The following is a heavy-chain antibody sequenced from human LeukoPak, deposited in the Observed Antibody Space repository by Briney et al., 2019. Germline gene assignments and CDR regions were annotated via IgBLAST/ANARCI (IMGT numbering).Heavy chain of an antibody. CDR2: INPSGGST. CDR3: AIGHYYDSSSYYRDDAFDI. J-gene: IGHJ3*02. V-gene: IGHV1-46*01. Sequence: ASVKVSCKASGYTFTSYYMHWVRQAPGQGLEWMGIINPSGGSTSYAQKFQGRVTMTRDTSTSTVYMELSSLRSEDTAVYYCAIGHYYDSSSYYRDDAFDIWGQGTMVTVSS. CDR1: GYTFTSYY. D-gene: IGHD3-22*01.